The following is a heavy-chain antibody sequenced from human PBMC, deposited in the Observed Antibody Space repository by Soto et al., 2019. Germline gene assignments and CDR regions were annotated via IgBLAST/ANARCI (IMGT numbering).Heavy chain of an antibody. CDR2: INPIVSMS. D-gene: IGHD3-10*01. J-gene: IGHJ4*02. CDR3: AASYGSGYRAFDY. CDR1: GDTFSFYT. Sequence: QVQLVQSGTEVKKPGSSVKVSCKASGDTFSFYTINWVRQAPGLGLEWVGRINPIVSMSNYAQKFQGRVSMTADKSTSTAYKELISLRSDDTAMYFCAASYGSGYRAFDYWGQGALVIVSS. V-gene: IGHV1-69*02.